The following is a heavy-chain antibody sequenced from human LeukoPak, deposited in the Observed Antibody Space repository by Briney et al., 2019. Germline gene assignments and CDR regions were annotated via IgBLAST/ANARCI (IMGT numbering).Heavy chain of an antibody. CDR1: GYTFTGYY. D-gene: IGHD3-22*01. CDR2: INPNSGGT. Sequence: GASVKVSCKASGYTFTGYYIHWVRQAAGQGLEWMGWINPNSGGTNYAEKFQGRVTMTRDTSISTAYMELRSLRSDDTAVYYCARGSSGYYNDHWGQGTLVTVSS. J-gene: IGHJ4*02. CDR3: ARGSSGYYNDH. V-gene: IGHV1-2*02.